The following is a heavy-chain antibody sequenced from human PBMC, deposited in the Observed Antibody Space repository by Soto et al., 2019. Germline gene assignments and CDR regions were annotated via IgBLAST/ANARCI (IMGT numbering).Heavy chain of an antibody. CDR3: AHTTTVTTSGDY. CDR2: IYWDDDK. Sequence: QITLKESGPTLVKPTQTLTLTCTFSGFSLSTSGVGVGWVRQPPGKAMEWLALIYWDDDKRYSPSLKSRLTITKDTSKNQVVPTMTNMDPVDTATYYCAHTTTVTTSGDYWGQGTLVTVSS. D-gene: IGHD4-17*01. V-gene: IGHV2-5*02. J-gene: IGHJ4*02. CDR1: GFSLSTSGVG.